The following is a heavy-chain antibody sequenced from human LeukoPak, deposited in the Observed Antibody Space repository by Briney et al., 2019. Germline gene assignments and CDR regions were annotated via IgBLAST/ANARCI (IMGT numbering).Heavy chain of an antibody. CDR2: TSPSGGTI. CDR1: GFTFSDYY. CDR3: AREKKTEWTTGAFDM. Sequence: PGGSLRLSCAASGFTFSDYYMSWIRQAPETGLEWLSYTSPSGGTIYYTDSVKGRFTISRDNAQNALYLETNSLRAEDTAVYYCAREKKTEWTTGAFDMWGQGTMVIVSS. D-gene: IGHD3-3*01. J-gene: IGHJ3*02. V-gene: IGHV3-11*01.